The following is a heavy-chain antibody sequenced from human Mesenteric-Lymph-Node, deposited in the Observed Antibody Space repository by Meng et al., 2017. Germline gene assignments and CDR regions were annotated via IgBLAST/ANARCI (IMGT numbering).Heavy chain of an antibody. V-gene: IGHV1-2*02. CDR3: ARGGRLADY. D-gene: IGHD5/OR15-5a*01. Sequence: ASVKVSCKASGYTFTGYYMHWVRQAPGQGLEWMGWINPNSGGTNYAQKFQGRVTMTRDTSISTAYMELNSLRAEDTAAYYCARGGRLADYWGQGTLVTVSS. J-gene: IGHJ4*02. CDR2: INPNSGGT. CDR1: GYTFTGYY.